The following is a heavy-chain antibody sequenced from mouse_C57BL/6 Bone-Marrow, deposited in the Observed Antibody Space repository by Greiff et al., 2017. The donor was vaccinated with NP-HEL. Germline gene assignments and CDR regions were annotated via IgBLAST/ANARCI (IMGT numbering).Heavy chain of an antibody. V-gene: IGHV1-55*01. J-gene: IGHJ2*01. CDR2: IYPGSGST. D-gene: IGHD2-5*01. Sequence: QVQLQQPGAELVKPGASVKMSCKASGYTFTSYWITWVKQRPGQGLEWIGDIYPGSGSTNYNEKFKSKATLTVDTSSSTAYMQLSSLTSEDSAVYYCASVYSNYVYFDYWGQGTTLTVSS. CDR3: ASVYSNYVYFDY. CDR1: GYTFTSYW.